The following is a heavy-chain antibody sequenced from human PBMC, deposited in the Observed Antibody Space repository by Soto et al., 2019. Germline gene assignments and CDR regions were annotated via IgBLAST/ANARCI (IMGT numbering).Heavy chain of an antibody. D-gene: IGHD3-22*01. CDR2: ISGSGGST. Sequence: PGGSLRLSCAASGFTFSSYAMSWVRQAPGKGLEWVSAISGSGGSTYYADSVKGRFTISRDNSKNTLYLQMNSLRAEDTAVYYCAREKDSSGYRYYYGMDVWGQGTTVTVSS. J-gene: IGHJ6*02. CDR1: GFTFSSYA. CDR3: AREKDSSGYRYYYGMDV. V-gene: IGHV3-23*01.